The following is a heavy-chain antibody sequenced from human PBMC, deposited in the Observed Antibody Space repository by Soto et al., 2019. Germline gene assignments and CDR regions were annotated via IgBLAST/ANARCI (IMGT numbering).Heavy chain of an antibody. D-gene: IGHD6-13*01. Sequence: SVKVSCKASGGTFSSYAISWVRQAPGQGLEWMGGIIPIFGTANYAQKFQGRVTITADESASTAYMELSSLRSEDTAVYYCARGRVGQQLRMDVWGQGTTVTVSS. CDR3: ARGRVGQQLRMDV. CDR1: GGTFSSYA. J-gene: IGHJ6*02. V-gene: IGHV1-69*13. CDR2: IIPIFGTA.